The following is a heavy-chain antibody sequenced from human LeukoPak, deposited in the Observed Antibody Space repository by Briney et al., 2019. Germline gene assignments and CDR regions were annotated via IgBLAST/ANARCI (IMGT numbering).Heavy chain of an antibody. CDR2: MNPNSGNT. V-gene: IGHV1-8*01. D-gene: IGHD3-22*01. CDR1: GYTLTSYD. Sequence: GASVKVSCKASGYTLTSYDINWVRQATGQGLEWMGWMNPNSGNTGYAQKFQGRVTMTRNTSISTAYMELSSLRSEDTAVYYCASTSSGYYYYDYWGQGTLVTVSS. CDR3: ASTSSGYYYYDY. J-gene: IGHJ4*02.